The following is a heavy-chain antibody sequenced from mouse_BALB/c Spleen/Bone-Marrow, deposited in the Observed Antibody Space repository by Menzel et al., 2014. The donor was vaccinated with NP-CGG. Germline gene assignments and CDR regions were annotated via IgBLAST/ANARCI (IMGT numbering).Heavy chain of an antibody. Sequence: QVQLQQSGAELVKPGASVKLSCKASGYTFTSYWMHWVKQRPGQGLEWIGEINPSNGRTNYNEKFKSKATLTVDKSSSPAYMQLSSLTSEDSAVYYCARWNYYGSLYWYFDVWGAGTTVTVSS. CDR3: ARWNYYGSLYWYFDV. CDR1: GYTFTSYW. D-gene: IGHD1-1*01. V-gene: IGHV1S81*02. CDR2: INPSNGRT. J-gene: IGHJ1*01.